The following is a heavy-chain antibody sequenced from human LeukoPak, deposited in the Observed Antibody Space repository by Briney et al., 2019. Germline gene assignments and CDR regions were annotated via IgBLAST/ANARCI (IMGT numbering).Heavy chain of an antibody. CDR2: ISWNSGFI. CDR3: AKDNWGLDKGFLDY. CDR1: GFTFDHYA. V-gene: IGHV3-9*01. D-gene: IGHD2-21*01. J-gene: IGHJ4*02. Sequence: GGSLRLSCEASGFTFDHYAMHWVRQAPGKGLEWVSSISWNSGFINYADSVKGRFTISRDNAKSSLYLQMNSLRADDTALYYCAKDNWGLDKGFLDYWDQGTLVTVSS.